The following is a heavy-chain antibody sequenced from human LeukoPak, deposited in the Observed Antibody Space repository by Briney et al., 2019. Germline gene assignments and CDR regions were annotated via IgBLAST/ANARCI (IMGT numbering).Heavy chain of an antibody. D-gene: IGHD1-26*01. CDR2: INPNSGGT. J-gene: IGHJ4*02. CDR1: GYTFTGYY. CDR3: ARGGGSYHVDY. V-gene: IGHV1-2*02. Sequence: ASVKVSCKASGYTFTGYYVHWVRQAPGQGLEWMGWINPNSGGTNYAQQFQGRVTMTRDTSISTTYMELGRLTSDDTAVYYCARGGGSYHVDYWGQGTLVTVSS.